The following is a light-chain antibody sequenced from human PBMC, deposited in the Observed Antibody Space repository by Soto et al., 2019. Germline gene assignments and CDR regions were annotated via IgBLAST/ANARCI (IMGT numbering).Light chain of an antibody. CDR2: GAS. V-gene: IGKV3D-15*01. J-gene: IGKJ2*01. CDR3: HHYSNWPPYT. CDR1: QSVSRD. Sequence: EIVMTQSPDTLSVSPGERAALSCRTSQSVSRDLAWYQQKPGQAPRLLIYGASTRATGIPARFSGSGSGTEFTLTISSLQSEDFAVYYCHHYSNWPPYTFGQGNKLEI.